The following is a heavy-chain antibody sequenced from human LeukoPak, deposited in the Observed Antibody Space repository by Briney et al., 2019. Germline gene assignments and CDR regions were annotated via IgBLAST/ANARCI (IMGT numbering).Heavy chain of an antibody. Sequence: SQTLTLTCTVSGCSISSDGYYWSWIRQHPGKGLEWIGYIYYSGSTYYNPSLKSRVTISVDASKNQFSLKLSSVTAADTAVYYFARVRSRNFDYWGQGGLVTVSS. D-gene: IGHD4-17*01. CDR2: IYYSGST. CDR1: GCSISSDGYY. CDR3: ARVRSRNFDY. J-gene: IGHJ4*02. V-gene: IGHV4-31*03.